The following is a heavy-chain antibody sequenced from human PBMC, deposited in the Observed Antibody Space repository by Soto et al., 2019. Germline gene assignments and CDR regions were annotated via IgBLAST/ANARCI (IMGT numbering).Heavy chain of an antibody. Sequence: SETLSITFTILGRPITYGSYYWSLIRQPPGKGLEWIGYIYHSGSTYYNPSLKSRVTISLDTSKNQFSLKLSSVTAADTAVYYCARDLSIAAGGGYW. J-gene: IGHJ4*01. CDR2: IYHSGST. CDR3: ARDLSIAAGGGY. CDR1: GRPITYGSYY. V-gene: IGHV4-31*03. D-gene: IGHD6-13*01.